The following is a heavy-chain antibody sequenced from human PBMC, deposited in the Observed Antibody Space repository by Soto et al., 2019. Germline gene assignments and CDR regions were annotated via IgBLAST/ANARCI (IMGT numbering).Heavy chain of an antibody. Sequence: QVQLVQSGAEVKKPGASVKVSCKASGSTFTSYDINWVRQPTGQGLEWMGWMNPNSGNTGYAQKFQGRVTMTRKTSISTAYMERSSLRSEDTAVYYCATRGRTGTNHSFDYWGQGTLVTVSS. D-gene: IGHD1-1*01. CDR1: GSTFTSYD. CDR2: MNPNSGNT. CDR3: ATRGRTGTNHSFDY. V-gene: IGHV1-8*01. J-gene: IGHJ4*02.